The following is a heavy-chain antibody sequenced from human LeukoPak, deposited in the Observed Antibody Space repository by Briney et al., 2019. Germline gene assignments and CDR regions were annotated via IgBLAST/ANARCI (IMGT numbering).Heavy chain of an antibody. Sequence: GGSLRLSCAASGFTFSSYGMHWVRQAPGKGLEWVAFIRYDGSNKYHADSVKGRFTISRDNSKNTVYLQMNSLRAEDTAVYYCARHLSGITGYTYGRGIDYWGQGTLVTVSS. V-gene: IGHV3-30*02. J-gene: IGHJ4*02. CDR3: ARHLSGITGYTYGRGIDY. CDR2: IRYDGSNK. CDR1: GFTFSSYG. D-gene: IGHD5-18*01.